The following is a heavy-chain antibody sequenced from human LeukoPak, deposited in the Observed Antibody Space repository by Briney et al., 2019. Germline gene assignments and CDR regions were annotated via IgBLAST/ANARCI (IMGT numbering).Heavy chain of an antibody. D-gene: IGHD2-15*01. V-gene: IGHV3-21*01. Sequence: GGSLRLSCAASGFTFSSYSMNWVRQAPGKGLEWVSSISSSCSYIYYADSVKGRFTISRDNAKNSLYLQMNSLRAEDTAVYYCARAYRYCSGGSCYSALYYFDYWGQGTLVTVSS. CDR2: ISSSCSYI. CDR3: ARAYRYCSGGSCYSALYYFDY. CDR1: GFTFSSYS. J-gene: IGHJ4*02.